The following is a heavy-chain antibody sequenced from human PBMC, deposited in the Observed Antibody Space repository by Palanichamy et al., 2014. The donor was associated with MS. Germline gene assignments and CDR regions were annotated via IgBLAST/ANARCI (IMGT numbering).Heavy chain of an antibody. CDR3: AKRAGDSSSSLMDY. CDR2: TSYDGSSK. D-gene: IGHD6-6*01. Sequence: QVQLVESGGGVVQPGRSLRLSCAASGFIFSDYGMYWVRQAPGKGLEWVAVTSYDGSSKWYAASVQGRFIISRDNSKNSLFLQMNSLRAEDTAVYFCAKRAGDSSSSLMDYWGQGTLVTVSS. J-gene: IGHJ4*02. V-gene: IGHV3-30*18. CDR1: GFIFSDYG.